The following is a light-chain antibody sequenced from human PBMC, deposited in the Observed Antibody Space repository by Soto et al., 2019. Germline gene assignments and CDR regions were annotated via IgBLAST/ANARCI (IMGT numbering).Light chain of an antibody. V-gene: IGKV3-20*01. CDR1: QSLTTNY. CDR3: QQGVT. J-gene: IGKJ4*01. Sequence: DIVLTQSPGTLSLSPGERATLSCRASQSLTTNYLAWYQQKPGQAPRLLIYDASSRATGIPDRFSGSGSGTDFTLTIARLEPDEVAVFYCQQGVTFGGGTKVEIK. CDR2: DAS.